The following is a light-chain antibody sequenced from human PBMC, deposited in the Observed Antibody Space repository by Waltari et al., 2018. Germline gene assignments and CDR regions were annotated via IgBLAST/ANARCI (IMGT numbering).Light chain of an antibody. J-gene: IGKJ2*01. CDR2: DAS. V-gene: IGKV1-5*01. CDR1: QRISSW. CDR3: QQYNSYSMYT. Sequence: DIQMTQSPSTLSASLGDRVTITCRASQRISSWLAWYQQKPGKAPKLLIYDASSLESGVPSRFSGSGSGTEFTLTISSLQPDDFATYYCQQYNSYSMYTFGQGTKLEIK.